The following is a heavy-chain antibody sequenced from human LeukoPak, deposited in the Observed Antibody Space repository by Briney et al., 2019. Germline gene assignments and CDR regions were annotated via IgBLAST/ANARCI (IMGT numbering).Heavy chain of an antibody. D-gene: IGHD3-16*02. CDR1: GFTFSSYW. Sequence: GGSLRLSCAASGFTFSSYWMHWVRQAPGKGLVWVSRINTDGSSTSYADSVKGRFAISRDNAKNSLYLQMISLRAEDTAVYYCARRLLSDAFDIWGQGTMVTVSS. CDR2: INTDGSST. V-gene: IGHV3-74*01. CDR3: ARRLLSDAFDI. J-gene: IGHJ3*02.